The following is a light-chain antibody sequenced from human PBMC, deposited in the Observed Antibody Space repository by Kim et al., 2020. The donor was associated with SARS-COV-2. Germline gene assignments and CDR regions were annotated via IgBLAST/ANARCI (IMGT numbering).Light chain of an antibody. CDR2: QDA. CDR1: KLGNKY. V-gene: IGLV3-1*01. CDR3: QAWERSTAI. J-gene: IGLJ2*01. Sequence: SVSPGQTACISCSGDKLGNKYAYWYQQKPGQSPVLVIYQDAKRPSGIPERFSGSNSGNTATLTISGTQAMDEADYYCQAWERSTAIFGGGTQLTVL.